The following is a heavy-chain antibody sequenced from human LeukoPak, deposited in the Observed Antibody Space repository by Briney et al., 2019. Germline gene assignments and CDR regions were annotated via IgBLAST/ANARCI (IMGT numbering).Heavy chain of an antibody. V-gene: IGHV3-48*01. CDR3: ARDLDWGPDY. CDR1: GFTFSSYA. J-gene: IGHJ4*02. D-gene: IGHD3-9*01. CDR2: ISSDSSTI. Sequence: GSLRLSCAASGFTFSSYAMSWVRQAPGKGLEWVSYISSDSSTIYYTDSVKGRFTISRDNARNSLFLQMNSLRAEDTAVYYCARDLDWGPDYWGQGTLVTVSS.